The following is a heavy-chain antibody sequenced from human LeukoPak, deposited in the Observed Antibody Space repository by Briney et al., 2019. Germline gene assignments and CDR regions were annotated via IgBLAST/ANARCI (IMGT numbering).Heavy chain of an antibody. V-gene: IGHV3-21*01. D-gene: IGHD6-6*01. J-gene: IGHJ4*02. Sequence: GGSLRLPCAAAGFTFSNYAMSWVRQAPGKGLEWVSSISSSSSYIYYADSVKGRFTISRDNAKNSLYPQMNSLRAEDTAVYYCARGGVPSSSSNYFDYWGQGALVTVSS. CDR2: ISSSSSYI. CDR1: GFTFSNYA. CDR3: ARGGVPSSSSNYFDY.